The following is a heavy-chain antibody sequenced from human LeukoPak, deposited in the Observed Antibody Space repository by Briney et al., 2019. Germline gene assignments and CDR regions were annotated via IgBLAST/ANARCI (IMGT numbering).Heavy chain of an antibody. CDR3: AKRGWYLDY. J-gene: IGHJ4*02. V-gene: IGHV3-23*01. CDR2: ISTNGGRT. D-gene: IGHD6-19*01. CDR1: GFTFNTYA. Sequence: PGGSLRLSCAASGFTFNTYAVNWVRQAPGKGLEWVSAISTNGGRTYYADSVKGRFTISRDNSKNTLYLQMNSLRAEDTAVYYCAKRGWYLDYWGQGTLVTVSS.